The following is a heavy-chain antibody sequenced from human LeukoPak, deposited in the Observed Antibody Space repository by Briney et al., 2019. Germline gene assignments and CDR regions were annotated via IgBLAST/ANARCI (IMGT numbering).Heavy chain of an antibody. CDR3: ARALAVAATDY. CDR2: ISGSADTI. Sequence: GGSLRLSCAASGFTFSNYEMNWVRQAPGKGLEWVSYISGSADTIYYADSVKGRFTISRDNTKSALYLQMNNLGAEDTAVYYCARALAVAATDYWGQGTLVTVSS. D-gene: IGHD6-19*01. J-gene: IGHJ4*02. V-gene: IGHV3-48*03. CDR1: GFTFSNYE.